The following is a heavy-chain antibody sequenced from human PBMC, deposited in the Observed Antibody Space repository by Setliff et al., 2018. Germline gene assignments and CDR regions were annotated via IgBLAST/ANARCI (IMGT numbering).Heavy chain of an antibody. V-gene: IGHV3-21*01. CDR2: ISSSSSYI. Sequence: GGSLRLSCAASGFTFSSYSMNWVRQAPGKGLEWVSFISSSSSYIYYADSVKGRFTISRDNAKNSLYLQMNSLRAEDTAVYYCARDSVGYSYGYYFDYWGQGTLVTVSS. J-gene: IGHJ4*02. CDR1: GFTFSSYS. D-gene: IGHD5-18*01. CDR3: ARDSVGYSYGYYFDY.